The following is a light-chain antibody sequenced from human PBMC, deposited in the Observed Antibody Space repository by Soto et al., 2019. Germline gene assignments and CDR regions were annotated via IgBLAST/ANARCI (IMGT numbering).Light chain of an antibody. CDR3: CSYAGSYTYV. J-gene: IGLJ1*01. CDR2: SVS. V-gene: IGLV2-11*01. Sequence: QSALTQPRSVSGSPGQSVTISCTGTSIDVGGHNYVSWYQQYPGKAPKLLLSSVSKRPSGVPDRFSGSKSGNTASLTISGLQAEDEADYYCCSYAGSYTYVFXTGTKLTVL. CDR1: SIDVGGHNY.